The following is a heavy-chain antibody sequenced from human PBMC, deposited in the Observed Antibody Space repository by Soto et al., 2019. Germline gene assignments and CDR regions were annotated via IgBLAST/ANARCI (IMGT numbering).Heavy chain of an antibody. V-gene: IGHV3-30-3*01. CDR1: GFTFSSYA. CDR3: ARDNVLYGSGSYVFGY. D-gene: IGHD3-10*01. CDR2: ISYDGSNK. J-gene: IGHJ4*02. Sequence: QVQLVESGGGVVQPGRSLRLSCAASGFTFSSYAMHWVRQAPGKGLEWVAVISYDGSNKYYADSVKGRFTISRDNSKNTLYLQMNSLRAEDTAVYYCARDNVLYGSGSYVFGYWGQGTLVTVSS.